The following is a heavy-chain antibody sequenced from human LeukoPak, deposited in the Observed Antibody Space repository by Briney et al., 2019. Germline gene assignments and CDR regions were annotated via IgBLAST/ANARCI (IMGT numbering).Heavy chain of an antibody. D-gene: IGHD3-22*01. V-gene: IGHV3-33*08. Sequence: GGSLRLSCEASGFNFSSNYMTWVRQVPGKGLEWVAAIWFDGIKKYYADSVKGRLTISRDNSKNTLYLQVNSLRAEDTAVYYCARDLEDSSPFGAFDMWGQGTMVTVSS. CDR1: GFNFSSNY. J-gene: IGHJ3*02. CDR3: ARDLEDSSPFGAFDM. CDR2: IWFDGIKK.